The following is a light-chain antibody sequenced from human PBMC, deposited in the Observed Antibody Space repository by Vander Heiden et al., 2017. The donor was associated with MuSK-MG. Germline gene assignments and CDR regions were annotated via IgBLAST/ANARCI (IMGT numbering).Light chain of an antibody. V-gene: IGLV4-69*01. Sequence: QLALTQSTSASASLGGSVKLTCTLSSGHSSYAIAWLQHQPEKGPQYLMKLNSDGSHNKGDGIPDRFSGSSSGAERYLTISSLQAEDEADYFCQTWGTGIWVFGGGTKLTVL. J-gene: IGLJ3*02. CDR3: QTWGTGIWV. CDR1: SGHSSYA. CDR2: LNSDGSH.